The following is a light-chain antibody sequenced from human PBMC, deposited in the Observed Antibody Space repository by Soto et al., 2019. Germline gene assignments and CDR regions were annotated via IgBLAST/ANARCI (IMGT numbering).Light chain of an antibody. Sequence: QSALTQPPSASGSPGQSVTISCTGTSSDVGGYNYVSWYQQHPGKAPTLMISEVSKRPSGVPDRFSGSKSGSTRSLTVSGLQAEYETEYYCSSFGGNNNMVYGGGTELTVL. CDR3: SSFGGNNNMV. CDR1: SSDVGGYNY. CDR2: EVS. V-gene: IGLV2-8*01. J-gene: IGLJ2*01.